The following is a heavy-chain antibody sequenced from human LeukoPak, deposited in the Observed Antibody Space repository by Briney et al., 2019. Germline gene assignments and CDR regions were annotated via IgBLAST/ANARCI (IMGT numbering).Heavy chain of an antibody. J-gene: IGHJ6*02. D-gene: IGHD3-3*01. CDR2: IKEDGSEK. CDR3: ARRGITISGVLVYHYSGLDV. CDR1: GLAFSYYW. Sequence: GGSLRLSCAASGLAFSYYWMSWVRQAPGKGLEWVASIKEDGSEKHYVDSVSGRFTISRDNAKNSLHLQMSSLRAEDTAVYYCARRGITISGVLVYHYSGLDVWGQGTTVTVSS. V-gene: IGHV3-7*01.